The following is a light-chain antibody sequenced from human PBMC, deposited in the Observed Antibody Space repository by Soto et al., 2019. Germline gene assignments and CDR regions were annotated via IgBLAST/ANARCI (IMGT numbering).Light chain of an antibody. CDR1: QSVSSGY. CDR2: AAS. J-gene: IGKJ4*01. Sequence: EIVLTQSPGTLSLSPGERATLSCRASQSVSSGYLAWYQQKPGQAPRLLIYAASSRATGIPDRFSGSGSGTDFTLTIGRLEPEDFGVYYCQQFASSPLTFGGVTKVEIK. CDR3: QQFASSPLT. V-gene: IGKV3-20*01.